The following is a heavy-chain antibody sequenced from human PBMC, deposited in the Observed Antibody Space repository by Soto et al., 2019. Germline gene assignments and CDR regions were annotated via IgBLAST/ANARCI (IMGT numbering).Heavy chain of an antibody. D-gene: IGHD3-9*01. CDR2: MYYSGST. J-gene: IGHJ3*02. CDR1: GGSISSGGYY. CDR3: ARDRDDRSTWHVI. Sequence: QVRLQESGPGLVKPSQTLSLTCTVSGGSISSGGYYWSWIRQHPVKGLEWIGYMYYSGSTYYNPSLKSRVSISIDTIKNQLSLKLTSVTAADTAMYYCARDRDDRSTWHVIWGQGTMVTVSS. V-gene: IGHV4-31*03.